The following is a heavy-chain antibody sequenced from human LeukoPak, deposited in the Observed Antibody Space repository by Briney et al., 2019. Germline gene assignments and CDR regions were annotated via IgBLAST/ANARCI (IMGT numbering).Heavy chain of an antibody. Sequence: GGSLRLSCAASGFTSSNHAMHWVRQAPGKGLEWVAVISYDGSNKYYADSVKGRFTISRDNSKNTLYLQMNSLRDEDTAVYYCARDAHRRSWYSWFDYWGQGTLVTVSS. D-gene: IGHD6-13*01. J-gene: IGHJ4*02. V-gene: IGHV3-30-3*01. CDR3: ARDAHRRSWYSWFDY. CDR2: ISYDGSNK. CDR1: GFTSSNHA.